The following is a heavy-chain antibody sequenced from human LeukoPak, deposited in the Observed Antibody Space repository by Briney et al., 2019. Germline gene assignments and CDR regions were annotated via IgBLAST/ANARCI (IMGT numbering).Heavy chain of an antibody. Sequence: SETLSLTCTVSGGSITDYYWGWIRQPPGKGLEWIGYIYYSGSTNYNPSLKSRVTISVDTSKNQFSLKLSSVAAADTAVYYCARAMEQQLVQGFDYWGQGTLVTVSS. J-gene: IGHJ4*02. CDR2: IYYSGST. V-gene: IGHV4-59*12. CDR1: GGSITDYY. D-gene: IGHD6-13*01. CDR3: ARAMEQQLVQGFDY.